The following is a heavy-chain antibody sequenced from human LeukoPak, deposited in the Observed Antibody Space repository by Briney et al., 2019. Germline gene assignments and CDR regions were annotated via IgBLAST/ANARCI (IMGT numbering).Heavy chain of an antibody. J-gene: IGHJ4*02. CDR2: IYHSGGT. D-gene: IGHD3-10*01. Sequence: SETLSLTCAVSGYSISSGYYWGWIRQPPGKGLEWIGSIYHSGGTYYNPSLKSRVTISVDTSKNQFSLKLSSVTAADTAVYYCARHRAAGWFGELLPIDYWGQGTLVTVSS. V-gene: IGHV4-38-2*01. CDR3: ARHRAAGWFGELLPIDY. CDR1: GYSISSGYY.